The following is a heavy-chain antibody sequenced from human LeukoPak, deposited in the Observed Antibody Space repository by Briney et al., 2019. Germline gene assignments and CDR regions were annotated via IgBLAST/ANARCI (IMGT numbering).Heavy chain of an antibody. J-gene: IGHJ4*02. D-gene: IGHD3-22*01. CDR3: ARARSSGYYYPFDY. CDR1: GYTFTSYG. V-gene: IGHV1-18*01. CDR2: ISAYNGNT. Sequence: ASVKVSCKASGYTFTSYGISWVRQAPGQGREWMGWISAYNGNTNYAQKLQGRVTMTTDTSTSTAYMELRSLRSDDTAVYYCARARSSGYYYPFDYWGQGTLVTVSS.